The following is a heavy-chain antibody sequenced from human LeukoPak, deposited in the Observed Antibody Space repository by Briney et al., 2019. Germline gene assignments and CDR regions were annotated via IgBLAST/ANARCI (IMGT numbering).Heavy chain of an antibody. CDR1: GYTFTSYD. Sequence: GASVKVSCKASGYTFTSYDINWVRQATGQGLEWMGWMNPNSGNTGYAQKFQGRVTMTRNTSISTAYMELSSLRSEDTAVYYCARDSYFFDYDFWSGYLRGGMDVWGQGTTVTVSS. CDR2: MNPNSGNT. D-gene: IGHD3-3*01. CDR3: ARDSYFFDYDFWSGYLRGGMDV. V-gene: IGHV1-8*01. J-gene: IGHJ6*02.